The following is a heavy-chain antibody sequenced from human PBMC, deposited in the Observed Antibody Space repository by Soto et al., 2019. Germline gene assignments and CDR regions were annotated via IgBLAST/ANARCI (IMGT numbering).Heavy chain of an antibody. Sequence: SETLSLTCTVSGGSISSYYWSWIRQPPGKGLEWIGYIYYSGSTNYNPSLKSRVTISVDTSKNQLSLKLSSVTAADTAVYYCARDTRDGYNSGFDYWGQGTLVTVSS. CDR2: IYYSGST. J-gene: IGHJ4*02. D-gene: IGHD1-1*01. CDR3: ARDTRDGYNSGFDY. V-gene: IGHV4-59*01. CDR1: GGSISSYY.